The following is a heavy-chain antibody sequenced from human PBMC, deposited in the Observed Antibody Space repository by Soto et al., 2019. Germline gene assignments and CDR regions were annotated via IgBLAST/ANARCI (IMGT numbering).Heavy chain of an antibody. CDR1: GGTFSSYT. CDR2: IIPILGIA. D-gene: IGHD2-2*01. V-gene: IGHV1-69*02. CDR3: ASLYLAYDAFDI. J-gene: IGHJ3*02. Sequence: GASVKVSCKASGGTFSSYTISWVRQAPGQGLEWMGRIIPILGIANYAQKFQGRVTITADKSTSTAYMELSSLRSEDTAVYYCASLYLAYDAFDIWGQGTMVTVSS.